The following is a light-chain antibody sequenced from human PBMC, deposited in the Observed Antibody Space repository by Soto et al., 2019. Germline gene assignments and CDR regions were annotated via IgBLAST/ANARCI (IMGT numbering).Light chain of an antibody. CDR1: QSISTY. Sequence: DIQMTQSPSSLSASVGDRVTITCRASQSISTYLNWYQQNPGKASRLLIYAASSLQSGVPSRFSGSGSGTDFTLTISSLQPEDFATYYCQQSYSSPRTFGGGTKLEI. CDR3: QQSYSSPRT. CDR2: AAS. V-gene: IGKV1-39*01. J-gene: IGKJ4*01.